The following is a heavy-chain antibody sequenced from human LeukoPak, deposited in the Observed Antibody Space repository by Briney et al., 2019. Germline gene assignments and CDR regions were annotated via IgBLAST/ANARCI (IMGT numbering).Heavy chain of an antibody. CDR3: AKDLYLTTVTNDY. CDR1: GFTFSSYA. J-gene: IGHJ4*02. D-gene: IGHD4-17*01. V-gene: IGHV3-23*01. Sequence: PGGSLRLSCAASGFTFSSYAMSWVRQAPGKGLEWVSAIRGSGGSTYYADSVKGRFTISRDNSKNTLYLQMNSLRAEDTAVYYCAKDLYLTTVTNDYWGQGTLVTVSS. CDR2: IRGSGGST.